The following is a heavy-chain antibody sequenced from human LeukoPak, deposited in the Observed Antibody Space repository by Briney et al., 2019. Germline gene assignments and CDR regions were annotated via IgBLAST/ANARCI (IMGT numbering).Heavy chain of an antibody. J-gene: IGHJ4*02. Sequence: SETLSLTCTVSGGSISSYYWSWTRQPPGKGLEWIGYIYYSGSTNYNPSLKSRVTISVDTSKNQFSLKLSSVTAADTAVYYCARQGHSSSWYYFDYWGQGTLVTVSS. CDR3: ARQGHSSSWYYFDY. CDR2: IYYSGST. D-gene: IGHD6-13*01. V-gene: IGHV4-59*08. CDR1: GGSISSYY.